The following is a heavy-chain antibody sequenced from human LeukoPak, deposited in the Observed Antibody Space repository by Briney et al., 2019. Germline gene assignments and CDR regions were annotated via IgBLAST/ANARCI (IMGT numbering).Heavy chain of an antibody. V-gene: IGHV3-9*01. CDR3: AREYDYGDYFDY. D-gene: IGHD4-17*01. CDR1: GFTFDDYA. Sequence: SLRLSCAASGFTFDDYAMHWVRQAPGKGLEWVSGISWNSGSIGYADSVKGRFTISRDNAKNSLYLQMNSLRAEDTAVYYCAREYDYGDYFDYWGQGTLVTVSS. J-gene: IGHJ4*02. CDR2: ISWNSGSI.